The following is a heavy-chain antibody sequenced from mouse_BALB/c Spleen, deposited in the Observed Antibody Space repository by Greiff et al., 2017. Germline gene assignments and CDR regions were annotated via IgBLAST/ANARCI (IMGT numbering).Heavy chain of an antibody. D-gene: IGHD2-4*01. V-gene: IGHV5-17*02. CDR1: GFTFSSFG. CDR3: AREDDYDWFAY. CDR2: ISSGSSTI. Sequence: EVKLVESGGGLVQPGGSRKLSCAASGFTFSSFGMHWVRQAPEKGLEWVAYISSGSSTIYYADTVKGRFTISRDNPKNTLFLQMTSLRSEDTAMYYCAREDDYDWFAYWGQGTLVTVSA. J-gene: IGHJ3*01.